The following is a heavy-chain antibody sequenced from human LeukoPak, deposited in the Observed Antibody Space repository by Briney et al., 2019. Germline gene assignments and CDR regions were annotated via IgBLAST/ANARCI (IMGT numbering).Heavy chain of an antibody. CDR3: ARDFSHRQLLED. CDR1: GFTVSRNY. CDR2: IYSGGTT. V-gene: IGHV3-66*01. Sequence: QPGGSLRLSCAASGFTVSRNYMSWVRQAPGKGLEWVSVIYSGGTTYYADSVKGRFTISRDNSKNTVYLQMNSLRAEDTAVYYCARDFSHRQLLEDWGQGTLVTVSS. D-gene: IGHD6-13*01. J-gene: IGHJ1*01.